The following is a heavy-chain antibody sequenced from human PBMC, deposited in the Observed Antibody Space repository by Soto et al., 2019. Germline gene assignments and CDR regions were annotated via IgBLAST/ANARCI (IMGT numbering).Heavy chain of an antibody. CDR2: IYYSGST. Sequence: SETLSLTCTVSGGSFSSGDYYWSWIRQPPGKGLEWIGYIYYSGSTYYNPSLKSRVTISVDTSKNQFSLKLSSVTAADTAVYYCARQVVVTSPIDYWGQGTLVTVSS. CDR1: GGSFSSGDYY. V-gene: IGHV4-30-4*01. CDR3: ARQVVVTSPIDY. D-gene: IGHD2-21*02. J-gene: IGHJ4*02.